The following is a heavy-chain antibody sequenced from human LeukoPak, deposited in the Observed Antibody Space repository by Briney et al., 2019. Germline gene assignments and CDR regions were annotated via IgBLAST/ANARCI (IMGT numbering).Heavy chain of an antibody. J-gene: IGHJ4*02. CDR2: IYHSGST. V-gene: IGHV4-4*02. D-gene: IGHD2-21*02. Sequence: PSETLSLTCAVSGGSICSSNWWSWVRQPPGKGLEWIGEIYHSGSTNYNPSLKSRVTISVDKSKNQFSLKLSSVTAADTAVYYCARGMREVRLQSPAYIVVVTAHPLPDYWGQGTLVTVSS. CDR3: ARGMREVRLQSPAYIVVVTAHPLPDY. CDR1: GGSICSSNW.